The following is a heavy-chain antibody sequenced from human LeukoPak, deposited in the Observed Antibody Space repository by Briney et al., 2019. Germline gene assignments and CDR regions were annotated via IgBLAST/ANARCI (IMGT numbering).Heavy chain of an antibody. Sequence: GGSLKLSCEASGFSFSVSAMHWVRQASGKGLEWVGRVRSKANTYATAYAASVKGRFIISRDDSKNTAYLQMNSLKTEDTAVYYCARKYCSGGSCYAFDYWGQGTLVTVSS. CDR1: GFSFSVSA. J-gene: IGHJ4*02. V-gene: IGHV3-73*01. CDR2: VRSKANTYAT. D-gene: IGHD2-15*01. CDR3: ARKYCSGGSCYAFDY.